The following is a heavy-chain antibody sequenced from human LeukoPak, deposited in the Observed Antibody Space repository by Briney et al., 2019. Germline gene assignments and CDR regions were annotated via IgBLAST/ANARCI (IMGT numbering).Heavy chain of an antibody. CDR1: GFTFSSYC. Sequence: PGGSLRLSCAASGFTFSSYCMHWVRQAPGKGLEWVAFIRYDGSNKYYPDSVRGRFTISRDNSKNTLYLQMNSLTAEDTAVYYCAKDEAPDYGDSLDYFDYWGQGTLVTVSS. CDR2: IRYDGSNK. CDR3: AKDEAPDYGDSLDYFDY. J-gene: IGHJ4*02. D-gene: IGHD4-17*01. V-gene: IGHV3-30*02.